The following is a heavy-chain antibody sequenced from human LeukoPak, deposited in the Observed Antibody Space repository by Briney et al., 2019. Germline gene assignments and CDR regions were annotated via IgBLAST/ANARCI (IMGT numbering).Heavy chain of an antibody. CDR1: GYTFTVYY. Sequence: ASVKVSCKASGYTFTVYYIHWVRQAPGQGLEWMGWIDPNGGGTKYAQKFQGRVTMTRDTSISTAYMELGRVRSDDTAVYYCARVYYDRAFDIWGQGTMVTVSS. CDR2: IDPNGGGT. D-gene: IGHD3-22*01. V-gene: IGHV1-2*02. CDR3: ARVYYDRAFDI. J-gene: IGHJ3*02.